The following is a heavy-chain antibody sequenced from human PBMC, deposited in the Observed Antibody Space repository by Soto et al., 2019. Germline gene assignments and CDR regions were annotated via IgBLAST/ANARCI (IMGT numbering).Heavy chain of an antibody. J-gene: IGHJ6*02. CDR1: GYTITGYY. D-gene: IGHD6-13*01. CDR3: ARDIHSIAAAGTNYYYGMDV. CDR2: INPNSGGT. V-gene: IGHV1-2*04. Sequence: ASVKASCKSSGYTITGYYMHWVRQAPGQGLEWMGWINPNSGGTNYAQKFQGWVTMTRDTSISTAYMELSRLRSDDTAVYYCARDIHSIAAAGTNYYYGMDVWGQGTTVTVSS.